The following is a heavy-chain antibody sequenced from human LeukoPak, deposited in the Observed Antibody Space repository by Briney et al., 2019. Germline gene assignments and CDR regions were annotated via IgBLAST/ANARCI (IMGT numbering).Heavy chain of an antibody. Sequence: PGGSLRLSCAAPGFTFSSYGIHWVRQAPGKGLEWVAVISSDGSNKYYADSVKGRFTISRDNSKNTLYLQMNSLRAEDTAVYYCAKQARRAYYYGSGTYARSHYFDYWGQGTLVTVSS. CDR3: AKQARRAYYYGSGTYARSHYFDY. D-gene: IGHD3-10*01. J-gene: IGHJ4*02. CDR1: GFTFSSYG. V-gene: IGHV3-30*18. CDR2: ISSDGSNK.